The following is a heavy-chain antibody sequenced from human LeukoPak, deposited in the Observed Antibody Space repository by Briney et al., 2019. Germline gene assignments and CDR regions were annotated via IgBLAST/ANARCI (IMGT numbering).Heavy chain of an antibody. Sequence: SETLSLTCTVSGGSISSSSYYWGWIRQPPGKGLEWIGSIYYSGSTYYNPSLKSRVTVSVDTSKNQFSLKLSSVTAADTAVYYCARYYGSGSYYNVPFDYWGQGTLVTVSS. CDR2: IYYSGST. CDR1: GGSISSSSYY. V-gene: IGHV4-39*07. D-gene: IGHD3-10*01. J-gene: IGHJ4*02. CDR3: ARYYGSGSYYNVPFDY.